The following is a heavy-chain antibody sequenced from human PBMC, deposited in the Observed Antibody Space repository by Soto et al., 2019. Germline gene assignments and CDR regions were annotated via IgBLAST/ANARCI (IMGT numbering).Heavy chain of an antibody. CDR2: IKSKTDGGTT. D-gene: IGHD1-26*01. CDR3: TTDLGVGATYAFDI. CDR1: GFTFSNAW. V-gene: IGHV3-15*01. J-gene: IGHJ3*02. Sequence: GGSMRLSCAVSGFTFSNAWMSWVRQAPGKGLEWVGRIKSKTDGGTTDYAAPVKGRFTISRDDSKSTLYLQMNSLKTEDTAVYYCTTDLGVGATYAFDIWGQGTMVTVSS.